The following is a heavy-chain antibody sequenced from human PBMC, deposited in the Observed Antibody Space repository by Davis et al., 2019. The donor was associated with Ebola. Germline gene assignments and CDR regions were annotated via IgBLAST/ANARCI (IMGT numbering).Heavy chain of an antibody. V-gene: IGHV4-59*01. CDR1: GGSISSYY. CDR3: ARNSIAAAGTGFDP. CDR2: TYYSGST. D-gene: IGHD6-13*01. Sequence: SETLSLTCTVSGGSISSYYWSWIRQPPGKGLEWIGYTYYSGSTNYNPSLKSRVTISVDTSKNQFSLKLSSVTAADTAVYYCARNSIAAAGTGFDPWGQGTLVTVSS. J-gene: IGHJ5*02.